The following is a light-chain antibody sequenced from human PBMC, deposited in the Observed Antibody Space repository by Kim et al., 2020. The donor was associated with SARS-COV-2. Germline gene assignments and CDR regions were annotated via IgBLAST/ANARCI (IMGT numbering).Light chain of an antibody. CDR1: TGAVTSRHY. J-gene: IGLJ2*01. CDR2: DSS. V-gene: IGLV7-46*01. Sequence: PGGTVTLTCASITGAVTSRHYPCWFQRKPGQAPRTLMYDSSHKLSWTPARFSGSVLGGNAALTLSGAQPEDEAEYYCLLSYRGLVLFGVGTLLTVL. CDR3: LLSYRGLVL.